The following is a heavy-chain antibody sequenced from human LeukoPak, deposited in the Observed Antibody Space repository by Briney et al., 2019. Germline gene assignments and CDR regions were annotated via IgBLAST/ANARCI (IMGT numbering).Heavy chain of an antibody. CDR3: ARRELLWFGDGILDP. J-gene: IGHJ5*02. CDR2: INPNSGGT. V-gene: IGHV1-2*02. CDR1: GYTFTDYY. Sequence: ASVKVSCKASGYTFTDYYMHWVRQAPGQGLEWMGWINPNSGGTNYAQKFQGRVTMTRDTSTSTVYMELSSLRSEDTAVYYCARRELLWFGDGILDPWGQGTLVTVSS. D-gene: IGHD3-10*01.